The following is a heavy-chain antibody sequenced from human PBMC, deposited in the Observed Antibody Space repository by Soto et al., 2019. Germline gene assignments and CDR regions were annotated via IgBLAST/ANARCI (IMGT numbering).Heavy chain of an antibody. Sequence: QVQLQQWGAGLLKPSETLSLTCAVYGGSFSGYYWSWIRQPPGKGLEWIGEINHSGSTNYNPSLKSRVTISVDTSKNQFSLKLSSVTAADTAVYYCARARYYDILTGYYKEENWFDPWGQGTLVTVSS. J-gene: IGHJ5*02. V-gene: IGHV4-34*01. D-gene: IGHD3-9*01. CDR1: GGSFSGYY. CDR3: ARARYYDILTGYYKEENWFDP. CDR2: INHSGST.